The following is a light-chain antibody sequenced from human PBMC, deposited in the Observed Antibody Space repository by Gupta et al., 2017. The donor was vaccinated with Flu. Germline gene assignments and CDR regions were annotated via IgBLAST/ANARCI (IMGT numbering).Light chain of an antibody. J-gene: IGKJ1*01. V-gene: IGKV1-12*01. CDR1: QYVSNW. Sequence: IQMTQSPSSVSASVGDSATLTCRASQYVSNWVAWYQQLPGKARKILIFSASTLQSGVPSRFSGSGSWTDFTLTISSLQPEDFATYFCQHTQSFPRTFGQGTRLEMK. CDR2: SAS. CDR3: QHTQSFPRT.